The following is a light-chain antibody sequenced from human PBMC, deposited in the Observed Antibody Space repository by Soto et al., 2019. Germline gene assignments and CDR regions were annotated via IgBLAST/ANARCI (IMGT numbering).Light chain of an antibody. J-gene: IGKJ4*01. CDR2: AAS. CDR3: QQLNSYPRVT. CDR1: QGMRSY. Sequence: DIQLTQSPSFLSASVGDRVTITCRASQGMRSYLAWYQQKPGKAPKLLIYAASTLQSGVRSRFSGSGSGTEFTLTISSLQPEDFATYYCQQLNSYPRVTFGGGTKVEIK. V-gene: IGKV1-9*01.